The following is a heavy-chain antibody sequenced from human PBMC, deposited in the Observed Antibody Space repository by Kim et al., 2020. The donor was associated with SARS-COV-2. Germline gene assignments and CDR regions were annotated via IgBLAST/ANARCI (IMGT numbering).Heavy chain of an antibody. CDR3: ARGGGYYDAFDI. V-gene: IGHV3-30*01. Sequence: YYADSVKGRFTISRDNSKNTLYLQMNSLRAEDTAVYYCARGGGYYDAFDIWGQGTMVTVSS. J-gene: IGHJ3*02. D-gene: IGHD3-10*01.